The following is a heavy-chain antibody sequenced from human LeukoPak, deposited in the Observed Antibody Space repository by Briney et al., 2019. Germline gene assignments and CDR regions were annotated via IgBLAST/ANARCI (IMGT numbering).Heavy chain of an antibody. CDR1: GGSISSYH. CDR3: AREDYYDSSGPV. Sequence: PSETLSLTCTVSGGSISSYHWSWIRQPPGKGLEWIGYIYYSGSTNYNPSLKSRVTISVDTSKNQFSLKLSSVTAADTAVYYCAREDYYDSSGPVWGQGTLVTVSS. CDR2: IYYSGST. D-gene: IGHD3-22*01. V-gene: IGHV4-59*01. J-gene: IGHJ1*01.